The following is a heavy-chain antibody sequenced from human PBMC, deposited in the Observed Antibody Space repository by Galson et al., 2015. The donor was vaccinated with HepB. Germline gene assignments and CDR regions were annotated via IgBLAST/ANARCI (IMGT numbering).Heavy chain of an antibody. CDR3: ARGTTSGTSLPPFDP. CDR2: IHPNSGGT. Sequence: SCKASGYTFTAYYMHWVRQAPGQGLEWMGRIHPNSGGTNYAQDFQGRVTMTRDTSTNTVYMELKKLRSDDTAVYYCARGTTSGTSLPPFDPWGQGTLVTVSS. V-gene: IGHV1-2*06. CDR1: GYTFTAYY. J-gene: IGHJ5*02. D-gene: IGHD2-2*01.